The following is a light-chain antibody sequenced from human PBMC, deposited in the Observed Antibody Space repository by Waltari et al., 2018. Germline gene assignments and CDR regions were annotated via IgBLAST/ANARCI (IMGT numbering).Light chain of an antibody. CDR2: AAS. CDR3: QHYVNLPVT. Sequence: EIVLMQSPGTLSLSPGERATLSCRASQSVSRALAWYQQKPGQAPRLLIYAASPRATGVPDRFSGSGSGTDFSLTISRLDPEDFAVYYCQHYVNLPVTFGQGTKVEI. CDR1: QSVSRA. V-gene: IGKV3-20*01. J-gene: IGKJ1*01.